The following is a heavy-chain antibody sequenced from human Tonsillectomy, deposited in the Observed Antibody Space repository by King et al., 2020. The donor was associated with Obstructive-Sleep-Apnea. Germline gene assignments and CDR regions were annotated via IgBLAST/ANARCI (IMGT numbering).Heavy chain of an antibody. CDR1: GFTFSSYA. V-gene: IGHV3-64D*06. CDR2: LSSNGGST. CDR3: VTEHPIDY. J-gene: IGHJ4*02. Sequence: VQLVESGGGLVQPGGALRLSCSASGFTFSSYAMHLVRQAPGKGLEYVSALSSNGGSTYYADSVKGRFTISRDNSKNTLYLQMSSLRAEDTAVYYCVTEHPIDYWGQGTLVTVSS.